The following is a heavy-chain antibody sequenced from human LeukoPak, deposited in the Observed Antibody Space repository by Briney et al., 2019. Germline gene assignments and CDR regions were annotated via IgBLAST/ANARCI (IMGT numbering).Heavy chain of an antibody. D-gene: IGHD4-23*01. CDR3: ARFPGGPTTVANC. J-gene: IGHJ4*02. CDR1: GGSFSGYY. Sequence: SETLSLTCAVYGGSFSGYYWSWIRQPPGKGLEWIGEINHSGSTNYNPSLKSRVTISVDTSKNQFSLKLSSVTAADTAVYYCARFPGGPTTVANCWGQGTLVTVSS. V-gene: IGHV4-34*01. CDR2: INHSGST.